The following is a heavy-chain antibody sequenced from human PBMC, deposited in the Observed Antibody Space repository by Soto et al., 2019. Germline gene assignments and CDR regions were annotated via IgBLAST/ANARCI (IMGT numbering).Heavy chain of an antibody. J-gene: IGHJ3*02. Sequence: LSLTCTVSGASIRTYSWSWIRQSAGKGLEWIGHMYSNGRANYIPSLKSRITMSVDTSKNQFSLNLKFVTAADTAVYFCAKDQSGAADIWGQGTMVTVSS. CDR1: GASIRTYS. CDR3: AKDQSGAADI. V-gene: IGHV4-4*07. D-gene: IGHD7-27*01. CDR2: MYSNGRA.